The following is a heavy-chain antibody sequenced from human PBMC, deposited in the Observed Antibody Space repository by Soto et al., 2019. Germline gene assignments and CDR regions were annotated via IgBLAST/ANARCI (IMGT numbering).Heavy chain of an antibody. CDR1: GFNFNTYF. D-gene: IGHD1-26*01. J-gene: IGHJ4*02. CDR3: AIDGEHGSNCDLAY. Sequence: QVQLVQSGGGVVQPGRSLRLSCAASGFNFNTYFMHWVRQAPGKGLEWVAMIVPNGRDKEYAESVKGRFTISRDNSNKRMYLQMDSLRAEDTAVYYCAIDGEHGSNCDLAYVGQGALVTVSS. CDR2: IVPNGRDK. V-gene: IGHV3-30*13.